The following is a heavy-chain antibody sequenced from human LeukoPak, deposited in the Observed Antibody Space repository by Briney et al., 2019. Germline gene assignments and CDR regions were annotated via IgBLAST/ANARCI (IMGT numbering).Heavy chain of an antibody. CDR2: IYYSGST. CDR1: GGSISSYY. J-gene: IGHJ3*02. Sequence: SETLSLTCTVSGGSISSYYWSWIRQPPGKGLEWIGYIYYSGSTNYNPSLKSRVTISVDTSKNQFSLKLSSVTAADTAVYYCARPKLPYGRYDAFDIWGQGTMVTVSS. D-gene: IGHD3-10*01. CDR3: ARPKLPYGRYDAFDI. V-gene: IGHV4-59*08.